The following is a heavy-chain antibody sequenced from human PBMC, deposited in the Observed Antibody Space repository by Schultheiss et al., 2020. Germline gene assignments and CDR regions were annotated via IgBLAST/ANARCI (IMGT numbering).Heavy chain of an antibody. CDR3: ARDDSARFDP. Sequence: SVKVYCKASGYTFTSYVISWVRQAPGQGLELMGGIIPIFGTANYAQKFQGRVTITADESTSTAYMELSSLRSEDTAVYYCARDDSARFDPWGQGTMVTVSS. CDR2: IIPIFGTA. D-gene: IGHD3-22*01. J-gene: IGHJ5*02. V-gene: IGHV1-69*13. CDR1: GYTFTSYV.